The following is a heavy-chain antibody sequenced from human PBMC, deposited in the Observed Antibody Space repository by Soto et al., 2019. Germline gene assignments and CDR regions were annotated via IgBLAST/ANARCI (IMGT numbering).Heavy chain of an antibody. CDR2: IYYSGST. Sequence: QLQLQESGPGLVKPSETLSLTCTVSGGSISSSSYYWGWIRQPPGKGLEWIGSIYYSGSTYYNPSLKSRVTISVDTSKNQFSLKLSSVTAADTAVYYCASSLATIFGVVQPDVWGQGTTVTVSS. CDR1: GGSISSSSYY. D-gene: IGHD3-3*01. V-gene: IGHV4-39*01. J-gene: IGHJ6*02. CDR3: ASSLATIFGVVQPDV.